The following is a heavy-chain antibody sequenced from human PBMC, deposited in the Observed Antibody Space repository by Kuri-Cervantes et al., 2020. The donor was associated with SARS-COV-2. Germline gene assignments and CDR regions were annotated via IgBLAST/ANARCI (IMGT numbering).Heavy chain of an antibody. CDR1: GYTFTSYD. J-gene: IGHJ4*02. Sequence: ASVKVSCKASGYTFTSYDINWVRQATGQGLEWMGWMNPNSGNTGYAQKFQGRVTMTRNTSISTAYMELSSLRSEDTAVYYCARVLVDTAMGAPPGDYWGQGTLVTVSS. V-gene: IGHV1-8*01. CDR3: ARVLVDTAMGAPPGDY. CDR2: MNPNSGNT. D-gene: IGHD5-18*01.